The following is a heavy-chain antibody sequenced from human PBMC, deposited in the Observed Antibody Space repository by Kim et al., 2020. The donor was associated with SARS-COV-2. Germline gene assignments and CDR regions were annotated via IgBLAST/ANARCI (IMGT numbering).Heavy chain of an antibody. Sequence: SETLSLTCTVSGGSISSSSYYWGWIRQPPGKGLEWIGSIYYSGSTYYNPSLKSRVTISVDTSKNQFSLKLSSVTAADTAVYYCARDPGAADLTMFDYWGQGTLVTVSS. D-gene: IGHD6-13*01. V-gene: IGHV4-39*07. CDR1: GGSISSSSYY. CDR3: ARDPGAADLTMFDY. CDR2: IYYSGST. J-gene: IGHJ4*02.